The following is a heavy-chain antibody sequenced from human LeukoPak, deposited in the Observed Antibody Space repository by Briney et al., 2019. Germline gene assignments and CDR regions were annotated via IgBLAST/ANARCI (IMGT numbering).Heavy chain of an antibody. J-gene: IGHJ3*01. CDR3: ARDYSYPLSTRTTFDL. CDR1: GYTFTGYY. V-gene: IGHV1-2*02. D-gene: IGHD2/OR15-2a*01. CDR2: INPNSGDT. Sequence: ASVKVSCKASGYTFTGYYMHWVRQAPGQGLEWMGWINPNSGDTNYAQKFQGRVTMTRDTSISTAYMELSRLRSDDTAVYYCARDYSYPLSTRTTFDLWGQGTMVTVSS.